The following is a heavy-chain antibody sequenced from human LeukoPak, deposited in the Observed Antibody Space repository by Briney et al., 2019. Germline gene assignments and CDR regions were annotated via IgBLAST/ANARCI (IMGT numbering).Heavy chain of an antibody. CDR3: ARVSFSGYYSDY. CDR1: GYTFTGHY. V-gene: IGHV1-2*02. CDR2: ISANGGGT. Sequence: ASVKVSCKASGYTFTGHYMHWVRQAPGQRLEWMGWISANGGGTNYAQKFQGRVTMTRDTSISTAYMELSSLRSDDTAVYYCARVSFSGYYSDYWGHGTLVTVSS. J-gene: IGHJ4*01. D-gene: IGHD3-22*01.